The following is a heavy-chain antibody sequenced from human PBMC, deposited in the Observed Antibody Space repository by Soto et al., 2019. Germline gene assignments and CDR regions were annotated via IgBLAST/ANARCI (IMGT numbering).Heavy chain of an antibody. CDR2: ISSSGSTI. Sequence: PGWSLRLSCASSVFTFIDYYMSWIRQAPGKGLEWVSYISSSGSTIYYADSVKGRFTISRDNAKNSLYLQMNSLRAEDTAVYYCARGAEYYDFWSGYYPPSGMDVWGQGTTVTVSS. J-gene: IGHJ6*02. CDR1: VFTFIDYY. V-gene: IGHV3-11*01. CDR3: ARGAEYYDFWSGYYPPSGMDV. D-gene: IGHD3-3*01.